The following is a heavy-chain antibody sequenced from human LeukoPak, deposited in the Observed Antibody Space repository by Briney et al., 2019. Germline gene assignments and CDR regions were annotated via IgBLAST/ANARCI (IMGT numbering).Heavy chain of an antibody. Sequence: SETLSLTCTVSGGSISSGGYYWSWIRQHPWKVLEWIGYIYYSGSTYYNPSLKSRVTISVDTSKNQFSLKLSSVTAADTAVYYCARDRITMVRARSFYGMDVWGQGTTVTVSS. J-gene: IGHJ6*02. CDR2: IYYSGST. CDR3: ARDRITMVRARSFYGMDV. D-gene: IGHD3-10*01. V-gene: IGHV4-31*03. CDR1: GGSISSGGYY.